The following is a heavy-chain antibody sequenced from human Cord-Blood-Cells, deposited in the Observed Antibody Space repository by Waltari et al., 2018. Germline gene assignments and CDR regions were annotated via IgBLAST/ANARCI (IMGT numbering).Heavy chain of an antibody. D-gene: IGHD1-26*01. CDR2: FHPEDGET. CDR3: AIMPSGSYYFDY. CDR1: GYTLTELS. V-gene: IGHV1-24*01. Sequence: QVQLVQSGAEVKKPGASVKVSCKVSGYTLTELSMHWVRQAPGKGLEWMGWFHPEDGETNDAQECQGRVTMTEDTSTDTAYMELSSLRSEDTAVYYCAIMPSGSYYFDYWGQGTLVTVSS. J-gene: IGHJ4*02.